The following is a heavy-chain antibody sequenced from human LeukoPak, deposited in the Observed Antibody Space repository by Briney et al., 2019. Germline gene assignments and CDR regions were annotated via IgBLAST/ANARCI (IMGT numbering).Heavy chain of an antibody. CDR3: ARGDFWSGAPTD. V-gene: IGHV4-59*01. J-gene: IGHJ4*02. CDR2: IYYTGRP. CDR1: GGSISRYY. Sequence: SEPLSLTCTVSGGSISRYYWSWIRQPPGTGLEWIGYIYYTGRPDYNPSLKSRVSMSVDTSKNQFSLRGNSMTAADTAVYYCARGDFWSGAPTDWGQGTLVTVSS. D-gene: IGHD3-3*01.